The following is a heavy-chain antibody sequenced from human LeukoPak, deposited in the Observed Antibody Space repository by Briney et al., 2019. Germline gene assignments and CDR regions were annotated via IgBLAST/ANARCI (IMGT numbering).Heavy chain of an antibody. Sequence: GSLRLSCAVSGFSVSGYWRTWVRQAPGKGLEWVANIKQDGSEKNYVDSVKGRFTISRDNAENSLFLQMNSLRVEDTAVYYCAREWQGGIAAAGTRIEGDYCGQGTLVAVSS. CDR3: AREWQGGIAAAGTRIEGDY. V-gene: IGHV3-7*01. CDR1: GFSVSGYW. CDR2: IKQDGSEK. D-gene: IGHD6-13*01. J-gene: IGHJ4*02.